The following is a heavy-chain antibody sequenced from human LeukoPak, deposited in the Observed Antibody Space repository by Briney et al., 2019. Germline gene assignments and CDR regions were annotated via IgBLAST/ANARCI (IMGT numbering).Heavy chain of an antibody. Sequence: SETLSLTCAVSGYSISSGYYWGWIRQPPERGLEWIGTIYHGGSTYYNPSLTSRVTISVDTSTNQLSLKLTSVTAADTAVYYCARYSRNGVDEIGFWGQGTLVTVSS. J-gene: IGHJ4*02. V-gene: IGHV4-38-2*01. CDR2: IYHGGST. CDR1: GYSISSGYY. D-gene: IGHD5-12*01. CDR3: ARYSRNGVDEIGF.